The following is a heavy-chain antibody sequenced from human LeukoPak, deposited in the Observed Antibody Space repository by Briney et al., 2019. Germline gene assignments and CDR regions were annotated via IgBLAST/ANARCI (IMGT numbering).Heavy chain of an antibody. D-gene: IGHD2-15*01. CDR2: ISGSGHST. J-gene: IGHJ3*02. V-gene: IGHV3-23*01. Sequence: GGSLRLSCAASGFTFSSYAMSWVRQPPGKGLEWVSEISGSGHSTNYADSVRGRFTLSRDNSKNTLYLQVDSLRAEDTAIYYCAKGGYCSGGSCYLNAFDIWGQGTMVTVSS. CDR3: AKGGYCSGGSCYLNAFDI. CDR1: GFTFSSYA.